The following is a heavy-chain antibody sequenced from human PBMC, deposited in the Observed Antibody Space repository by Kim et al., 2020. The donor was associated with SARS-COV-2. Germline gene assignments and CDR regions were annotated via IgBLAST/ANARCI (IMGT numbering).Heavy chain of an antibody. Sequence: NYERNRQGRVTLTTDTSTSKAFLELRSLRSDDTAVYFCARDRGYGDDTFDYWGQGTLVTDSS. V-gene: IGHV1-18*01. D-gene: IGHD4-17*01. J-gene: IGHJ4*02. CDR3: ARDRGYGDDTFDY.